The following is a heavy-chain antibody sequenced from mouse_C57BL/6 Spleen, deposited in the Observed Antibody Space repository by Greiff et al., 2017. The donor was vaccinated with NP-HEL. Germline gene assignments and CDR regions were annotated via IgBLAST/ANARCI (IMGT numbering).Heavy chain of an antibody. CDR2: IAPETGGT. D-gene: IGHD1-2*01. Sequence: QVQLQQSGAELVRPGASVTLSCKASGYTFTDYEMPWVKQTPVHGLEWIGAIAPETGGTAYNQKFKGKAILTADKSSSTAYMGLRSLTSEDSAVYYCTREGGIRQGFFDYWGQGTTLTVSS. V-gene: IGHV1-15*01. J-gene: IGHJ2*01. CDR3: TREGGIRQGFFDY. CDR1: GYTFTDYE.